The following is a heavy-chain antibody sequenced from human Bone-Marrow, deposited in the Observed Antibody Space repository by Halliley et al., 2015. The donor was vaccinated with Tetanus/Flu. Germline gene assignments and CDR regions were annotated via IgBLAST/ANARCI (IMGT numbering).Heavy chain of an antibody. CDR3: VTVKNDVSDHFRTWFDP. Sequence: SLRLSCVVSGFIFSDVWMSWVRQAPGRGLEWIGHTKSRPDGGSRDYAAAVKDRFTISRDDSRNIVYLQMNSLKTEDTAVYYCVTVKNDVSDHFRTWFDPWGQGTLVTVSS. D-gene: IGHD3-22*01. CDR2: TKSRPDGGSR. V-gene: IGHV3-15*01. J-gene: IGHJ5*02. CDR1: GFIFSDVW.